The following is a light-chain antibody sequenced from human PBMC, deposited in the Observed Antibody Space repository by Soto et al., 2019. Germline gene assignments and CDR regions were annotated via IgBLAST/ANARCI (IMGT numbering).Light chain of an antibody. CDR2: DVS. Sequence: QSALTQPRSVSGSPGQSVTISCTGTSSDVGGYNYVSWYQQHPGKAPKLMIYDVSKRPSGVPDRFSGSKSGNTASLTISGLQAEDEADYYCCSYAGSYTDVFVTGTKVTVL. V-gene: IGLV2-11*01. CDR3: CSYAGSYTDV. J-gene: IGLJ1*01. CDR1: SSDVGGYNY.